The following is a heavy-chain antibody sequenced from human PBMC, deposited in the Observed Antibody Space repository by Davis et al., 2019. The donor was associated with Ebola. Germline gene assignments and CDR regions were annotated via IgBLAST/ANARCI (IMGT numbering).Heavy chain of an antibody. D-gene: IGHD5-18*01. CDR1: GFTFSSYW. Sequence: GESLKISCAASGFTFSSYWMHWVRQAPGKGLVSVSRINTDGSSITYADSVKGRFTISRDNAKNTLYLQMNSLRAEDTAEYYCARAYGRAYSYVDYWGQGTLVTVSS. CDR3: ARAYGRAYSYVDY. J-gene: IGHJ4*02. CDR2: INTDGSSI. V-gene: IGHV3-74*01.